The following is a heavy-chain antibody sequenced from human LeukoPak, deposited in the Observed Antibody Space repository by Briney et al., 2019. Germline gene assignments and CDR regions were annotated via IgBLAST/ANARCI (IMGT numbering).Heavy chain of an antibody. CDR2: IYWDDDK. Sequence: KRSGPTLVKPTQTPTLTCTFSGFSLSTSGLGVGWIRQPPGKALEWLALIYWDDDKRYSPSLKSRLTITKDTSKNQVVLTMTNMDPVDTATYYCAHSVSLDFNYWYFDLWGRGTLVTVSS. J-gene: IGHJ2*01. D-gene: IGHD1-1*01. CDR1: GFSLSTSGLG. V-gene: IGHV2-5*02. CDR3: AHSVSLDFNYWYFDL.